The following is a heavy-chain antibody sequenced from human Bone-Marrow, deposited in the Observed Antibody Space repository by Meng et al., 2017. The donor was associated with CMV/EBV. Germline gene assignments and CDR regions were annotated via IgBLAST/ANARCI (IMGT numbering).Heavy chain of an antibody. CDR2: ISSNGGTI. J-gene: IGHJ4*02. CDR1: GFTFRKYT. CDR3: ARDALSSGGDY. Sequence: GESLKISCAASGFTFRKYTMNWVRRAPGKGLEWVSSISSNGGTIQYSESVKGRFTISRDNARNSVYLLMSSLRAEDTAFYYCARDALSSGGDYWGQGARVTVSS. V-gene: IGHV3-21*01. D-gene: IGHD6-19*01.